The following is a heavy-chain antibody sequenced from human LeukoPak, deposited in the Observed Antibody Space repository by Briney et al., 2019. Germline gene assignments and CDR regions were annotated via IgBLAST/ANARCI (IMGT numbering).Heavy chain of an antibody. CDR2: IYSGGTT. CDR3: ARERGSGTYYTDY. V-gene: IGHV3-53*01. CDR1: GFTFSSYG. J-gene: IGHJ4*02. Sequence: EGSLRLSCAASGFTFSSYGMHWVRQAPGKGLEWVSLIYSGGTTYYADSVKGRFTISRDNSKNTLYLEMNSLRAEDTAVYYCARERGSGTYYTDYWGQGTLVTVSS. D-gene: IGHD3-10*01.